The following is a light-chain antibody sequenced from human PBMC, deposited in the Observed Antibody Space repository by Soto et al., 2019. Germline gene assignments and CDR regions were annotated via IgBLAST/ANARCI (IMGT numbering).Light chain of an antibody. CDR2: GAS. V-gene: IGKV3-20*01. CDR1: QSLRSS. CDR3: QQYGSPIT. J-gene: IGKJ5*01. Sequence: ETMMTQSPDTLSVSLGEIATLSCRASQSLRSSLAWYQQKPGQAPRLLIYGASTRATGIPDRFSGSGSGTEFTLTISRLEPEDFAVYYCQQYGSPITFGQGTRLEI.